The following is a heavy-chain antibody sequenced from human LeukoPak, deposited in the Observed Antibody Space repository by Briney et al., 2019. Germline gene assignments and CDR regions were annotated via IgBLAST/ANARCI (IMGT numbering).Heavy chain of an antibody. V-gene: IGHV3-48*04. Sequence: PGGSLRLSSAASGFTFRGYTMNSVRESPGERQECGSYISSSISTINSADSARGRFTISRDNAKNTLYLKMTSLRAQDTPLYYCAKNSTKDVLDAFDIWGQGTMVTVSS. CDR3: AKNSTKDVLDAFDI. CDR1: GFTFRGYT. D-gene: IGHD6-6*01. J-gene: IGHJ3*02. CDR2: ISSSISTI.